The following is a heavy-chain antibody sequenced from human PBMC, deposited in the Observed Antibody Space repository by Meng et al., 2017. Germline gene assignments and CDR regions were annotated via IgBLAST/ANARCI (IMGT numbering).Heavy chain of an antibody. CDR3: TRFYGYNWKDGVDAFDI. D-gene: IGHD1-1*01. CDR1: GFTFGDYA. Sequence: GESLKISCTASGFTFGDYAMSWFRQAPGKGLEWVGFIRSKAHGGTTEYAASVKGRFTISRDDSKSIAYLQMNSLKTEDTAVYYCTRFYGYNWKDGVDAFDIWGQGTMVTVSS. J-gene: IGHJ3*02. V-gene: IGHV3-49*03. CDR2: IRSKAHGGTT.